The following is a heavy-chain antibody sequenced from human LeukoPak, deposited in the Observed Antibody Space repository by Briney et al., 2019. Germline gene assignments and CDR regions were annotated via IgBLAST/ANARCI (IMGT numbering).Heavy chain of an antibody. CDR2: VYASGTP. V-gene: IGHV4-4*07. J-gene: IGHJ4*02. CDR1: GASISTYF. CDR3: ARVSRTSADYQQLVEEVDY. D-gene: IGHD6-13*01. Sequence: SETLSLTCTVSGASISTYFWSWIRQSAEKGLEWIGRVYASGTPKYNSSLKSRLTMSVHTSKNQISLSLNSVTAADTAVYYCARVSRTSADYQQLVEEVDYWGQGTLVTVSS.